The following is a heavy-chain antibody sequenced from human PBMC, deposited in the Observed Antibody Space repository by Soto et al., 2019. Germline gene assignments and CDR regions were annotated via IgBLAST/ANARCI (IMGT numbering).Heavy chain of an antibody. D-gene: IGHD1-20*01. CDR1: GFTFNSFT. V-gene: IGHV3-64*01. J-gene: IGHJ3*02. CDR3: ATDTSISGPRGAFDI. Sequence: VQLLESGGGLVQVGGSLRLSCAASGFTFNSFTMYWVRQAPGKGLEYVSGISSNGGSTYYANSVKGRFTISRDNSKNTLYLQMGSRRGEDMAVYYCATDTSISGPRGAFDIWGQGTTVTVSS. CDR2: ISSNGGST.